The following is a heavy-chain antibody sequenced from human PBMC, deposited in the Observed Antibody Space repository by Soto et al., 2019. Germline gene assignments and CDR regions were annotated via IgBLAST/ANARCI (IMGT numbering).Heavy chain of an antibody. CDR1: GYTFTDYG. D-gene: IGHD3-3*01. Sequence: ASVKVSCKASGYTFTDYGISWVRQAPGQGLEWMGWISGYNGNTDYAQSFQGRVTMTTDTSTSTAYMELRSLRSDDTAVYYCATFLGPQYYYYYYGMDVWGQGTTVTVSS. V-gene: IGHV1-18*01. J-gene: IGHJ6*02. CDR2: ISGYNGNT. CDR3: ATFLGPQYYYYYYGMDV.